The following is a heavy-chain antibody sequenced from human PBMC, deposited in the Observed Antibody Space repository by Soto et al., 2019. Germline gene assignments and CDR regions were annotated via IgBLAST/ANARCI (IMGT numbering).Heavy chain of an antibody. CDR3: ARGSNCSGGSCYGLSWFDP. J-gene: IGHJ5*02. V-gene: IGHV4-34*01. CDR1: GGSFSGYY. Sequence: LSLTCAVYGGSFSGYYWSWIRQPPGKGLEWIGEINHSGSTNYNPSLKSRVTISVDTSKNQFSLKLSSVTAADTAVYYCARGSNCSGGSCYGLSWFDPWGQGTLVTVSS. CDR2: INHSGST. D-gene: IGHD2-15*01.